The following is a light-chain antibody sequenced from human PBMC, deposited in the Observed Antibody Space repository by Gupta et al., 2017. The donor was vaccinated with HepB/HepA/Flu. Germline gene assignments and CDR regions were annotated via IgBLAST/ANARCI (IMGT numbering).Light chain of an antibody. CDR3: QQYNSYSRWT. CDR1: QSISSW. V-gene: IGKV1-5*03. Sequence: MTQSPSTLSASVGDRVTITCRASQSISSWLAWYRQKPGKAPKLLIYKASSLESGVPSRFSGSGSGTEFTLTISSLQPDDFATYYCQQYNSYSRWTFGQGTKVEIK. J-gene: IGKJ1*01. CDR2: KAS.